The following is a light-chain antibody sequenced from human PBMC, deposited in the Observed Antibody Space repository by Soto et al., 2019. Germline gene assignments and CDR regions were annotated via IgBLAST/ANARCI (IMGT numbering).Light chain of an antibody. Sequence: QSALTQPASVSGSPGQSITISCTGTSNDVGAYDYVSWYQQLPGKAPKLIISTVADRPSGVSNRFSGSKSGNTASLTISGLQAEDEADYYCSSYTTSITLIFGGGTQLTVL. CDR3: SSYTTSITLI. J-gene: IGLJ2*01. CDR1: SNDVGAYDY. V-gene: IGLV2-14*01. CDR2: TVA.